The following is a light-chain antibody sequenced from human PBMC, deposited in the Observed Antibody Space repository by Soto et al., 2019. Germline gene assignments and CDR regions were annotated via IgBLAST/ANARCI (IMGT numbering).Light chain of an antibody. CDR2: GAS. Sequence: EIGLSKSPGTLYLSPGERATLSCRASQSVSNNYLAWYQQKPGQAPRLLISGASTRATGIPDRFSGSGSGTDFTLTISRLEPEDFAVYHCQQYSNSFRTFGQGTKVDIK. CDR1: QSVSNNY. V-gene: IGKV3-20*01. CDR3: QQYSNSFRT. J-gene: IGKJ1*01.